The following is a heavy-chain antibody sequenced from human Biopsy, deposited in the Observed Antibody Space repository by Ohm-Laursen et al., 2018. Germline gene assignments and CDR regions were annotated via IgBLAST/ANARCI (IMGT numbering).Heavy chain of an antibody. J-gene: IGHJ4*02. D-gene: IGHD3-3*01. V-gene: IGHV1-2*02. CDR1: GYTFTGDY. CDR2: IDPKTGGT. CDR3: AKDLLEWSVPS. Sequence: ASVKVSCKASGYTFTGDYIHWVRQAPGQGLEWMGWIDPKTGGTEYAQKFRGRVTMTRDTSISTMYMDLSSLRFDDTAVYYCAKDLLEWSVPSWGQGTLVTVSS.